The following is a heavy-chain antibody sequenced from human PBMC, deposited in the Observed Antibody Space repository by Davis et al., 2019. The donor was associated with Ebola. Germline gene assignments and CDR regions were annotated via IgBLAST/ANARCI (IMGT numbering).Heavy chain of an antibody. V-gene: IGHV5-51*01. CDR1: GYSFTSYW. D-gene: IGHD3-3*01. Sequence: PGGSLRLSCKGSGYSFTSYWIGWVRQMPGKGLEWMGIIYPGDSDTRYSPSFQGQVTISADKSISTAYLQWSSLKASDTAMYYCARQHQPLFWSGMGGWFDPWGQGTLVTVSS. J-gene: IGHJ5*02. CDR2: IYPGDSDT. CDR3: ARQHQPLFWSGMGGWFDP.